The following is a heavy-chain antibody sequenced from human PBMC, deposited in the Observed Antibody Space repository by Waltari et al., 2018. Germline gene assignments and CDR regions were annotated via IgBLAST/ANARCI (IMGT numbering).Heavy chain of an antibody. V-gene: IGHV1-24*01. CDR3: ATLVKASYGGWFDP. Sequence: QVQLVQSGAEVKKPGASVKVSCKVSGYTLTELYMHWVRQAPGKGLEWMGGFDPEDGETIYAQKFQGRVTMTEDTSTYTAYMELSILRSEDTAVYYCATLVKASYGGWFDPWGQGTLVTVSS. D-gene: IGHD1-26*01. CDR1: GYTLTELY. CDR2: FDPEDGET. J-gene: IGHJ5*02.